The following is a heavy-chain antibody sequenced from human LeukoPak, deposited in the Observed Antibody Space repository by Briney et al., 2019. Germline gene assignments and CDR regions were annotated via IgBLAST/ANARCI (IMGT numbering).Heavy chain of an antibody. D-gene: IGHD2-2*02. CDR3: ARRENPICSSTSCYKYWSFDL. Sequence: ASVKVSCKASGYTFTSYGISWVRQAPGQGLEWMGWISAYNGNTNYAQKLQGRVTMTTDTSTSTAYMELSSLRSEDTAVYYCARRENPICSSTSCYKYWSFDLWGRGTLVTVSS. J-gene: IGHJ2*01. CDR2: ISAYNGNT. CDR1: GYTFTSYG. V-gene: IGHV1-18*01.